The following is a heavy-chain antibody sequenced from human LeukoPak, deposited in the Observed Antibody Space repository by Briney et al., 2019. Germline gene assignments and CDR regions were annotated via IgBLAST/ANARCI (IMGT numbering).Heavy chain of an antibody. D-gene: IGHD2-15*01. Sequence: GGSLRLSCAASGFTFSSYAMSWVRQAPGKGLEWVSAISGSGGSTYYADSVKGRFTISRDNSKNTLYLQKNSLRAEDTAVYYCAKDKGDCSGGSCYPDYFDYWGQGTLVTVSS. J-gene: IGHJ4*02. CDR2: ISGSGGST. CDR1: GFTFSSYA. V-gene: IGHV3-23*01. CDR3: AKDKGDCSGGSCYPDYFDY.